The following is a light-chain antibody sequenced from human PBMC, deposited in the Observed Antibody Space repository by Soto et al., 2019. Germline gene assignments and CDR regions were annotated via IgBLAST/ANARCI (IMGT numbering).Light chain of an antibody. J-gene: IGKJ4*01. CDR3: QQYGSSPLT. Sequence: EIVLTQSPGTLSLSPGERATLSCRASQSVSSSFLAWYQQKPGQAPRLLIYGASSRATGIPDRFSGSGSGTAFTLTISRRETEDVAVYYCQQYGSSPLTFGGGTKVEIK. CDR2: GAS. CDR1: QSVSSSF. V-gene: IGKV3-20*01.